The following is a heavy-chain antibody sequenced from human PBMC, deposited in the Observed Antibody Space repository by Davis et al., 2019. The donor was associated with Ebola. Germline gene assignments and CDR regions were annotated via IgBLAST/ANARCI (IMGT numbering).Heavy chain of an antibody. J-gene: IGHJ6*02. Sequence: PGGSLRLSCVASGFRFNSHAMSWVRQAPGKGLEWVSVIYSGGSTYYADSVKGRFTISRHNSKNTLYLQMNSLRAEDTAVYYCAREGKVSGYVSRPYYYGMDVWGQGTTVTVSS. V-gene: IGHV3-53*04. CDR3: AREGKVSGYVSRPYYYGMDV. D-gene: IGHD5-12*01. CDR2: IYSGGST. CDR1: GFRFNSHA.